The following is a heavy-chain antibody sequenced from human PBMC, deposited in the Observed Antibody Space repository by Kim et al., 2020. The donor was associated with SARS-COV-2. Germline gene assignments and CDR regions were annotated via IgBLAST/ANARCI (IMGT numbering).Heavy chain of an antibody. Sequence: SETLSLTCAVYGGSFSGYYWSWIRQPPGKGLEWIGEINHSGSTNYNPSLKSRVTISVDTSKNQFSLKLSSVTAADTAVYYCARRPSIAAAGNNWFDPWGQGTLVTVSS. D-gene: IGHD6-13*01. J-gene: IGHJ5*02. V-gene: IGHV4-34*01. CDR3: ARRPSIAAAGNNWFDP. CDR2: INHSGST. CDR1: GGSFSGYY.